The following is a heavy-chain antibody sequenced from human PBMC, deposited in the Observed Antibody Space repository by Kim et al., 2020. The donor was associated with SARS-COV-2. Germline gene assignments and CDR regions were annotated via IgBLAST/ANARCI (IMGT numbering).Heavy chain of an antibody. Sequence: GGSLRLSCAASGFTFNAYGIHWVRQAPGKGLEWVSVISYDGSNKYYTDSVKGRFTISRDNAKNTLYLQMNSLRAEDTAVYYCAKDGLYRGTMGANWFDPWGQGTLVTVSS. CDR1: GFTFNAYG. V-gene: IGHV3-30*18. CDR3: AKDGLYRGTMGANWFDP. CDR2: ISYDGSNK. J-gene: IGHJ5*02. D-gene: IGHD1-7*01.